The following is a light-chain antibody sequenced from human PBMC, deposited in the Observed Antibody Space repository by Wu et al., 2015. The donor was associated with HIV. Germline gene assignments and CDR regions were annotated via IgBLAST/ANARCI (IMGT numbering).Light chain of an antibody. CDR2: GAS. CDR3: QQYNNWPLT. CDR1: QSVNSN. V-gene: IGKV3-15*01. J-gene: IGKJ3*01. Sequence: EIVMTQSPATLSVSPGERATLSCRASQSVNSNLAWYQQKPGQAPRLLIYGASTRATGIPARFSGSGSGTEFTLTISSMQSEDFAVYYCQQYNNWPLTFGPGTKVDIK.